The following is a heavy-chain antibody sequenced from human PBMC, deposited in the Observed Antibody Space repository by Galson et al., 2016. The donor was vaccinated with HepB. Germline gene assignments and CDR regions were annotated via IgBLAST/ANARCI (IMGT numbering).Heavy chain of an antibody. Sequence: TLSLTCTVSGGSASSGDYWWNWIQQPPGKGLEWIGYIYSVGSTYYNPSLKSRVTISVDTSKNQFSLKLSSVTAADTAVYYCARGSLWYDYWGQGTLVTVSS. V-gene: IGHV4-30-4*01. CDR1: GGSASSGDYW. CDR2: IYSVGST. J-gene: IGHJ4*02. D-gene: IGHD6-13*01. CDR3: ARGSLWYDY.